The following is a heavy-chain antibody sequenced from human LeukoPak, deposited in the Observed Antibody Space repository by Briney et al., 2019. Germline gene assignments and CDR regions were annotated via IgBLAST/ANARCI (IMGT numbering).Heavy chain of an antibody. CDR1: GYSFTNYW. Sequence: GESLKISCQGSGYSFTNYWITWVRQMPGKGLEWMGIIYPGDSDTRYSPSFQGQVTISVDKSITTAYLQWSSLKASDTAMYYCARSWVTGYGTVLDYWGQGTLVTVSS. D-gene: IGHD2-21*02. V-gene: IGHV5-51*01. CDR2: IYPGDSDT. CDR3: ARSWVTGYGTVLDY. J-gene: IGHJ4*02.